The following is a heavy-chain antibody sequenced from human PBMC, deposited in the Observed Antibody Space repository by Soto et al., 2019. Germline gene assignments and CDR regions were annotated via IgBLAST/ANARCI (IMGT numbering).Heavy chain of an antibody. CDR2: ISAYNGNT. Sequence: ASVKVSCKASGYTFTSYGISWVRQAPGQGLEWMGWISAYNGNTNYAQKLQGRVTMTTDTSTSTAYMELRSLRSDDTAVYYCARDSIIEYGDYFNYWGQGTLVTVSS. CDR1: GYTFTSYG. J-gene: IGHJ4*02. D-gene: IGHD4-17*01. V-gene: IGHV1-18*01. CDR3: ARDSIIEYGDYFNY.